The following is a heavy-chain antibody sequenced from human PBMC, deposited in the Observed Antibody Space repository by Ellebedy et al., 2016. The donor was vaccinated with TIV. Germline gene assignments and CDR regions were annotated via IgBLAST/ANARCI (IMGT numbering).Heavy chain of an antibody. J-gene: IGHJ4*02. CDR2: IYYSGTT. CDR3: ARAEGVATTDYHFDH. V-gene: IGHV4-39*01. Sequence: MPSETLSLTCTVSGGSISSSSYFWGWIRQPPGKGLEWIGSIYYSGTTYYNPSLKSRVTISVDTSKNQFSLQLNSVTAPDTAVYYCARAEGVATTDYHFDHWGQGTLVTVSS. D-gene: IGHD3-3*01. CDR1: GGSISSSSYF.